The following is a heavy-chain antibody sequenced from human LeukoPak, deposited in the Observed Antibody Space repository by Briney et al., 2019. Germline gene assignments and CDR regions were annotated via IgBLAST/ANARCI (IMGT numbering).Heavy chain of an antibody. Sequence: GGSLRLSCAASGFTVSSNYMSWVRQAPGKGLEWVSVIYSGGSTYYAGSVKGRFTISRDNSKNTLYLQMNSLRAEDTAVYYCARGQGDYGGNWFDPWGQGTLVTVSS. D-gene: IGHD4-17*01. CDR1: GFTVSSNY. J-gene: IGHJ5*02. CDR3: ARGQGDYGGNWFDP. V-gene: IGHV3-53*01. CDR2: IYSGGST.